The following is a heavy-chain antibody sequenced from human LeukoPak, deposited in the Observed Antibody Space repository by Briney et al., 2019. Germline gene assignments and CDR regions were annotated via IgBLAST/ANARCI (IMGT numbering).Heavy chain of an antibody. CDR2: ISSSGSTI. V-gene: IGHV3-48*03. CDR3: ARDLGRIAVAGSDY. J-gene: IGHJ4*02. Sequence: GGSLRLSCAASGFTFSSYEMNWVRQAPGKGLEWVSYISSSGSTIYYADSVKGRFTISRDNAKNSLYLQMNSLRAEDTAVYYCARDLGRIAVAGSDYWGQGTLDTVSS. CDR1: GFTFSSYE. D-gene: IGHD6-19*01.